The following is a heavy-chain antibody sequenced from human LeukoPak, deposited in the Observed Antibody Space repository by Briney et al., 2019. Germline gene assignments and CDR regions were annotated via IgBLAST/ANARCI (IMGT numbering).Heavy chain of an antibody. CDR1: GGSISSYY. CDR3: ARRTGSSGSYYYYYGMDV. D-gene: IGHD3-10*01. Sequence: SETLSLTCTVSGGSISSYYWSWIRQPPGKGLEWIGYIYYSGSTNYNPSLKSRVTISVDTSKNQFSLKLSSVTAADTAVYYCARRTGSSGSYYYYYGMDVWGQGTTVTVSS. V-gene: IGHV4-59*01. J-gene: IGHJ6*02. CDR2: IYYSGST.